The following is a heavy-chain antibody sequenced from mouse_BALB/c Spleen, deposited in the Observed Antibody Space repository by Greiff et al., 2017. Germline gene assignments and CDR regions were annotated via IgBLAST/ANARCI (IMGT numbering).Heavy chain of an antibody. CDR2: INSNGGST. Sequence: EVNVVESGGGLVQPGGSLKLSCAASGFTFSSYGMSWVRQTPDKRLELVATINSNGGSTYYPDSVKGRFTISRDNAKNTLYLQMSSLKSEDTAMYYCARDFITTVVATRAWFAYWGQGTLVTVSA. D-gene: IGHD1-1*01. V-gene: IGHV5-6-3*01. J-gene: IGHJ3*01. CDR1: GFTFSSYG. CDR3: ARDFITTVVATRAWFAY.